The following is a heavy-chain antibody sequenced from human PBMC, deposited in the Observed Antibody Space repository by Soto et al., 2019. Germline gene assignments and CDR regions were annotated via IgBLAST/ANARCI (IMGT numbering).Heavy chain of an antibody. D-gene: IGHD3-3*01. CDR1: GGSISSGGYY. CDR2: IYYSGST. J-gene: IGHJ5*02. Sequence: SETLSLTYTVSGGSISSGGYYWSWIRQHPGKGLEWIGYIYYSGSTYYNPSLKSRVTISVDTSKNQFSLKLSSVTAADTAVYYCARGGSPITIFGVVIPPSPAGFDPWGQGTLVTVSS. CDR3: ARGGSPITIFGVVIPPSPAGFDP. V-gene: IGHV4-31*03.